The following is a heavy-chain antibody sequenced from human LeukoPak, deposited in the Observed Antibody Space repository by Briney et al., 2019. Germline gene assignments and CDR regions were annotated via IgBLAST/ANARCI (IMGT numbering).Heavy chain of an antibody. V-gene: IGHV3-7*03. CDR2: IKQDGSEK. D-gene: IGHD1-26*01. CDR3: ARDLTSRVGATNY. Sequence: GGSLRLSCVASGFTLSTYWMHWVRQAPGKGLEWVANIKQDGSEKYYVDSVKGRFTISRDNAKNSLYLQMNSLRVEDTAVYYCARDLTSRVGATNYWGQGTLVTVSS. CDR1: GFTLSTYW. J-gene: IGHJ4*02.